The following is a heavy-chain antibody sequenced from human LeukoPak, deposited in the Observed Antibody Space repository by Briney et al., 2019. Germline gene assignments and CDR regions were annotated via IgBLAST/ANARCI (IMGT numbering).Heavy chain of an antibody. J-gene: IGHJ4*02. CDR1: GFTFSSYG. D-gene: IGHD5-18*01. V-gene: IGHV3-30*02. Sequence: GGSLRLSCAASGFTFSSYGMHWVRQAPGKGLEWVAFIRYDGSNKYYADSVKGRFTISRDNSKNTLYLQMNSLRAEDTAVYYCAKDSCGYSYGLAFDYWGQGTLVTVSS. CDR3: AKDSCGYSYGLAFDY. CDR2: IRYDGSNK.